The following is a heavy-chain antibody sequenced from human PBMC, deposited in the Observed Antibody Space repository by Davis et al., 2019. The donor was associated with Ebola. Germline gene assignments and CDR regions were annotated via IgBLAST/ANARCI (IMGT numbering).Heavy chain of an antibody. V-gene: IGHV3-23*01. D-gene: IGHD3-22*01. CDR1: GFAFSTYA. Sequence: GESLKISCVASGFAFSTYAMSWVRQAPGKGLEWVSAISGSGHDTDYTDSVKGRFTISRDNSKNTLYLQMNSLRAEDTAVYYCAKSGPSVVITTQPLSFGGQGTLVTVSS. CDR3: AKSGPSVVITTQPLSF. CDR2: ISGSGHDT. J-gene: IGHJ4*02.